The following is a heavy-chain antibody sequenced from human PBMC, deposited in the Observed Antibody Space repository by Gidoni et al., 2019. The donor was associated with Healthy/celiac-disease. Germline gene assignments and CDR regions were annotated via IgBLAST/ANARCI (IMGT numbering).Heavy chain of an antibody. V-gene: IGHV1-69*06. J-gene: IGHJ4*02. CDR1: GGTLSSYA. CDR2: IIPIFGTA. D-gene: IGHD1-26*01. Sequence: QVQLVQSGAEVKKPGSSVKVSCQASGGTLSSYAISWVRQAPGQGLEWMGGIIPIFGTANYAQKFQGRVTITADKSTSTAYMELSSLRSEDTAVYYWAREARRIVGGYYFDYWGQGTLVTVSS. CDR3: AREARRIVGGYYFDY.